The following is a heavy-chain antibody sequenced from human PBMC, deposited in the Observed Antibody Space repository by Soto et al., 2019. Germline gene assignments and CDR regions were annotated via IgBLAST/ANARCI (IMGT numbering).Heavy chain of an antibody. D-gene: IGHD5-12*01. CDR1: GFTFSSYA. J-gene: IGHJ6*03. CDR2: ISSNGGST. V-gene: IGHV3-64*01. CDR3: ARGTITRYYYYYYMDV. Sequence: EVQLVESGGGLVQPGGSLRLSCAASGFTFSSYAMHCVRQAPGKGLEYVSAISSNGGSTYYANSVKGRFTISRDNSKNTLYLQMGSLRAEDMAVYYCARGTITRYYYYYYMDVWGKGTTVTVSS.